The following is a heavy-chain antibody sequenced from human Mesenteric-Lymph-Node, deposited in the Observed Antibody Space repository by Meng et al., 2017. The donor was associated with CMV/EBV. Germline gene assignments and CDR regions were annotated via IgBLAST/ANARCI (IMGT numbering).Heavy chain of an antibody. CDR2: IRRDGGEK. Sequence: GESLKISCEASGFTFSSYWMSWVRQAPGKGLEWVANIRRDGGEKYYVDSVKGRFTISRDNAENSLFLQMNSLRAEDTAVYYCARLGDNFWSGPDAFDIWGQGTMVTVSS. V-gene: IGHV3-7*01. D-gene: IGHD3-3*01. J-gene: IGHJ3*02. CDR1: GFTFSSYW. CDR3: ARLGDNFWSGPDAFDI.